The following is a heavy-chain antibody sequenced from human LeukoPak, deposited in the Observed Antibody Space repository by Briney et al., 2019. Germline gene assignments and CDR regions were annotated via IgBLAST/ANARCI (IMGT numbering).Heavy chain of an antibody. CDR2: VYYSGST. V-gene: IGHV4-59*01. Sequence: PSETLSLTCTVSGGSISSNYWSWIRQSPGKGLEWIGYVYYSGSTNYNPSLKSRVTISVDTSKNQFALKLRSVTAADTAVYYCARGLDTAMLNYGGQGTLVTVSS. D-gene: IGHD5-18*01. CDR3: ARGLDTAMLNY. J-gene: IGHJ4*02. CDR1: GGSISSNY.